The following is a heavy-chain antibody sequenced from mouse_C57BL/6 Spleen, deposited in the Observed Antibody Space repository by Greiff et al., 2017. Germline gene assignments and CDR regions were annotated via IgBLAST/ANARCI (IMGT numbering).Heavy chain of an antibody. CDR3: ARDPNEGYYGGKTWFAY. CDR1: GFTFSSYA. D-gene: IGHD2-3*01. CDR2: ISDGGSYT. Sequence: ESGGGLVKPGGSLKLSCAASGFTFSSYAMSWVRQTPEKRLEWVATISDGGSYTYYPDNVKGRFTISRDNAKNNRYLQMSHLKSEDTAMYYGARDPNEGYYGGKTWFAYWGQGTLVTVSA. J-gene: IGHJ3*01. V-gene: IGHV5-4*01.